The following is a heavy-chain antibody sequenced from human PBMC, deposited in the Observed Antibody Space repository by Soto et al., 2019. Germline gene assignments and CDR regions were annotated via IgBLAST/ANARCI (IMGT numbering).Heavy chain of an antibody. Sequence: PSETLSLTCTVSGAAIDSHYWSWIRQPPGKGLEWIGQVFYSGSTNYNPSLKSRVTISINTSTKQFSLKLTSVSAADTAVYYCARSFVVPVVYFDSWGRGTLVTVSS. D-gene: IGHD2-21*01. V-gene: IGHV4-59*11. J-gene: IGHJ4*02. CDR2: VFYSGST. CDR3: ARSFVVPVVYFDS. CDR1: GAAIDSHY.